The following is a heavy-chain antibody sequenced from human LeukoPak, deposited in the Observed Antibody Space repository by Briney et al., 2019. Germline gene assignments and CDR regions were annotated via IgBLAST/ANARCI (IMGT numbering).Heavy chain of an antibody. D-gene: IGHD3-22*01. CDR1: GFTFSSYG. CDR3: AKDLMIVVEDAFDI. Sequence: GGSLRLSCAASGFTFSSYGMHWVRQAPGKGLEWVAFIRYDGSNKYYADSVKGRFTISRDNSKNTLYLQMNGLRAEDTAVYYCAKDLMIVVEDAFDIWGQGTMVTVSS. CDR2: IRYDGSNK. J-gene: IGHJ3*02. V-gene: IGHV3-30*02.